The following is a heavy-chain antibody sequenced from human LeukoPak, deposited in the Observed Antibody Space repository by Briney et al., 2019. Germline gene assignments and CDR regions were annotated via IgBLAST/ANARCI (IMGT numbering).Heavy chain of an antibody. D-gene: IGHD4-17*01. CDR2: IIPIFGTA. Sequence: GASVKVSCKASGGTFSSYAISWVRQAPGQGPEWMGGIIPIFGTANYAQKFQGRVTITADKSTSTAYMELSSLRSEDTAVYYCARGRENYGDYVDAFDIWGQGTMVTVSS. CDR1: GGTFSSYA. V-gene: IGHV1-69*06. J-gene: IGHJ3*02. CDR3: ARGRENYGDYVDAFDI.